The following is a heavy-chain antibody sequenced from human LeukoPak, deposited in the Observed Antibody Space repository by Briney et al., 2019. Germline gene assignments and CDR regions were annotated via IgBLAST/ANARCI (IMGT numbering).Heavy chain of an antibody. V-gene: IGHV3-53*01. Sequence: ETLSLTCTISGGSISTYYWSWVRQAPGKGLEWVSVIYSGGSTYYADSVKGRFTISRDNSKNTLYLQMNSLRAEGTAVYYCARVTVGFGEVYWGQGTLLTVSS. CDR3: ARVTVGFGEVY. J-gene: IGHJ4*02. CDR2: IYSGGST. CDR1: GGSISTYY. D-gene: IGHD3-10*01.